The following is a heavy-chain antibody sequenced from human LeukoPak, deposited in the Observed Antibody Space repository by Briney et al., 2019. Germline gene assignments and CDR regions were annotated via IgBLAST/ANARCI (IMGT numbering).Heavy chain of an antibody. CDR1: GFTFSSYW. CDR2: IKKDGSEK. D-gene: IGHD5-18*01. V-gene: IGHV3-7*01. CDR3: ARDLSGVTGYTYGRGIDY. J-gene: IGHJ4*02. Sequence: GGSLRLSCAASGFTFSSYWMSWVRQAPGKGLEWVANIKKDGSEKYHVDSVKGRFTISRDNAKTSLYLQMNSLRAEDTAVYYCARDLSGVTGYTYGRGIDYWGQGTLVTVSS.